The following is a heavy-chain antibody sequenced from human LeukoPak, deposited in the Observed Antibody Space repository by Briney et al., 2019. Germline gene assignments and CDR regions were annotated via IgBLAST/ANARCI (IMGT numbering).Heavy chain of an antibody. D-gene: IGHD3-22*01. CDR3: ARGLDYYDSSGYRLPALGY. CDR2: INHSGST. J-gene: IGHJ4*02. Sequence: PSETLSLTCAVYGGSFSGYYWSWIRQPSGKGLVLIGEINHSGSTNYNPSLKSRVTISVDTSKNQFSLKLSSVTAADTAVYFCARGLDYYDSSGYRLPALGYWGQGTLVTVSS. V-gene: IGHV4-34*01. CDR1: GGSFSGYY.